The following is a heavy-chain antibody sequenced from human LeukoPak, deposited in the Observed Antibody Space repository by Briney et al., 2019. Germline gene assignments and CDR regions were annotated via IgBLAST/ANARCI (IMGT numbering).Heavy chain of an antibody. Sequence: GGSLRLSCAASGFTFSSYSMNWVRQAPGKGLEWVSSISSSSSYIYYADSVKGRFTISRDNAKNSLYLQMNSLRAEDTAVYYCARDLGVVGATRAYYFDYWGQGTLVTVSS. CDR3: ARDLGVVGATRAYYFDY. J-gene: IGHJ4*02. D-gene: IGHD1-26*01. CDR2: ISSSSSYI. CDR1: GFTFSSYS. V-gene: IGHV3-21*01.